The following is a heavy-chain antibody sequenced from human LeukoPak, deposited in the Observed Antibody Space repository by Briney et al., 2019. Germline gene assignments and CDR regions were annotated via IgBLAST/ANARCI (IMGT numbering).Heavy chain of an antibody. J-gene: IGHJ4*02. Sequence: GGSLRLSCAASGFTFSSYWMSWVRQAPGKGLEWVANIKQDGSEKYYVDSVKGRFTISRDNAKNSLYLQMNSLRAEDTAVYYCANPNYYDSSGSYSDDYWGQGTLVIVSS. CDR1: GFTFSSYW. V-gene: IGHV3-7*01. CDR2: IKQDGSEK. D-gene: IGHD3-22*01. CDR3: ANPNYYDSSGSYSDDY.